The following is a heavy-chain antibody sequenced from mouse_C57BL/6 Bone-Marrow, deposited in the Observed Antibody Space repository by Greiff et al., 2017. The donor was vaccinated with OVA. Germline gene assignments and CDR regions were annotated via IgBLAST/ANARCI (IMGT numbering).Heavy chain of an antibody. Sequence: EVQLVESGGGLVQPGGSLSLSCAASGFTFTDYYMSWVRQPPGKALEWLGFIRNKANGYTTEYSASVKGRFTISRDNSQSILYLQMNALRAEDSATYYCARSTGTLAWFAYWGQGTLVTVSA. CDR1: GFTFTDYY. J-gene: IGHJ3*01. D-gene: IGHD4-1*01. CDR2: IRNKANGYTT. V-gene: IGHV7-3*01. CDR3: ARSTGTLAWFAY.